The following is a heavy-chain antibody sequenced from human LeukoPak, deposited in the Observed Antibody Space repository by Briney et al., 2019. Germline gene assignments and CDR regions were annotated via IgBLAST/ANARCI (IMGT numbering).Heavy chain of an antibody. V-gene: IGHV3-7*01. J-gene: IGHJ4*02. CDR1: GFAFSNYW. CDR2: ITQDGSET. Sequence: GGSLRLSCVASGFAFSNYWMNWVRQAPGKGLEWVANITQDGSETYYVDSVKGRFTISRDNAKNSLYLQMNSLRAEDTALYYYGSTNSFSSWGQGTLVTASS. CDR3: GSTNSFSS. D-gene: IGHD2-2*01.